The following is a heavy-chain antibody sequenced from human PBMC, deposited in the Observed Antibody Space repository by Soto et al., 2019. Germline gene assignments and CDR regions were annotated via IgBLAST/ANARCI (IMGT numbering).Heavy chain of an antibody. CDR3: ARGRYGDY. J-gene: IGHJ4*02. CDR2: ISAHNGNT. Sequence: QVHLVQSGAEVKKPGASVKVSCKCSGYDFTTYGITWVRQAPGQGLEWMAWISAHNGNTDYAQKLQGRVTVTRDTSTSTAYMELRSLRSDDTAMYYCARGRYGDYWGQGALVTVSS. V-gene: IGHV1-18*01. D-gene: IGHD1-1*01. CDR1: GYDFTTYG.